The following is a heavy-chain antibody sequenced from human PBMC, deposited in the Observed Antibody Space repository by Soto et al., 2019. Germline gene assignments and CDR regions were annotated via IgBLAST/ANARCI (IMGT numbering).Heavy chain of an antibody. CDR2: ISYDGSNK. V-gene: IGHV3-30-3*01. Sequence: GGSLRLSCAASGFTFSSYAMHWVRQAPGKGLEWVAVISYDGSNKYYADSVKGRFTISRDNSKNTLYLQMNSLRDEDTAVYYWARGGGALNWSAPWGQGPLVPVSS. CDR1: GFTFSSYA. J-gene: IGHJ5*02. D-gene: IGHD1-26*01. CDR3: ARGGGALNWSAP.